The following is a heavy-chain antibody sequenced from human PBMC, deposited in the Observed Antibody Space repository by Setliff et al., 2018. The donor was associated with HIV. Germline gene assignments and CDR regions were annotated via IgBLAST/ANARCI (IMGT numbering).Heavy chain of an antibody. Sequence: PSETLSLTCTVSGGSISSGSYYWSWIRQPAGKGLEWIGRIYTSGSTNYNPSLKSRVTISVDTSKNQFSLKLSSVTAADTAVYYCAGTYYNFWSGYNSDYFDYWGQGTLVTVS. CDR3: AGTYYNFWSGYNSDYFDY. V-gene: IGHV4-61*02. J-gene: IGHJ4*02. CDR1: GGSISSGSYY. D-gene: IGHD3-3*01. CDR2: IYTSGST.